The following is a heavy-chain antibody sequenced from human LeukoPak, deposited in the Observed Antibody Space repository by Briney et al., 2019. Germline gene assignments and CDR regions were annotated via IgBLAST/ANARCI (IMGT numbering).Heavy chain of an antibody. J-gene: IGHJ4*02. Sequence: SETLSLTCAVYGGSFSGYYWSWIRQPPGKGLEWIGEINHSGSINYNPSLKSRVTISVDTSKNQFSLKLSSVTAADTAVYYCARVGDSRVYYFDYWGQGTLVTVSS. D-gene: IGHD3-22*01. CDR1: GGSFSGYY. CDR3: ARVGDSRVYYFDY. CDR2: INHSGSI. V-gene: IGHV4-34*01.